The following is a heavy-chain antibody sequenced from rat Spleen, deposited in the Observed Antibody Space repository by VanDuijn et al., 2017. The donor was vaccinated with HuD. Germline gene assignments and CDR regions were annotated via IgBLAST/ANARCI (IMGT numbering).Heavy chain of an antibody. CDR2: ISYDGGST. V-gene: IGHV5-25*01. CDR1: GFTFSNYG. D-gene: IGHD1-9*01. CDR3: ARRHYGYTDYFDY. J-gene: IGHJ2*01. Sequence: EVPLVESGGGLVQPGRSMKLSCAASGFTFSNYGMAWVRQAPKKGLEWVAYISYDGGSTYYRDSVKGRFTISRDNAKSTLSLQMDSLRSEDTATYYCARRHYGYTDYFDYWGQGVMVTVSS.